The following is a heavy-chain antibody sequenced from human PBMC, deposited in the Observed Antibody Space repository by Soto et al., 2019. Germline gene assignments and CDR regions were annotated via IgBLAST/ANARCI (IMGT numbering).Heavy chain of an antibody. CDR3: ARATYYYDSSGYSDRVLDY. D-gene: IGHD3-22*01. Sequence: QVQLQESGPGLVKPSQTLSLTCTVSGGSISSGGYYWSWIRQHPGKGLEWIGYIYYSGNTYYNPSLKSRVTISEGTSKNQFSLKLSSVTAADTAVYYCARATYYYDSSGYSDRVLDYWGLGTLVTVSS. J-gene: IGHJ4*02. CDR1: GGSISSGGYY. CDR2: IYYSGNT. V-gene: IGHV4-31*03.